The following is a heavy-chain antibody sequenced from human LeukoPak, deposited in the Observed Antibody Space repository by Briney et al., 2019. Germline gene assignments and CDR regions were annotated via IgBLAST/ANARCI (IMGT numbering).Heavy chain of an antibody. D-gene: IGHD3-10*01. Sequence: ASVKVSCKASGYTFTSNGISWVRQAPGQVLEWMGWIRAYNGNTNYAQKLQGRVTMTTDTSTSTAYMELRSLRSDDTAVYYCARAPGGFGSGSRGAFDIWGQGTVVTVSS. CDR2: IRAYNGNT. CDR1: GYTFTSNG. J-gene: IGHJ3*02. CDR3: ARAPGGFGSGSRGAFDI. V-gene: IGHV1-18*01.